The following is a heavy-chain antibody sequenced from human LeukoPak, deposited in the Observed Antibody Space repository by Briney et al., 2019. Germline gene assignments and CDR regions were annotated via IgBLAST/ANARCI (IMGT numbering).Heavy chain of an antibody. Sequence: KPSETLSLTCTVSGGSISSYYWSWIRQPPGKGLEWIGYIYYSGSTNYNPSLKSRVTISVDTSKNQFSLKLSSVTAADTAVYYCARVYTVTSTSENWGQGTLVTVSS. J-gene: IGHJ4*02. CDR1: GGSISSYY. V-gene: IGHV4-59*12. D-gene: IGHD4-17*01. CDR3: ARVYTVTSTSEN. CDR2: IYYSGST.